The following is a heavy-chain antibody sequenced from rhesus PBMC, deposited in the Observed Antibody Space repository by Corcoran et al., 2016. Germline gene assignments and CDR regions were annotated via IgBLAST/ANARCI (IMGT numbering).Heavy chain of an antibody. CDR3: GSGSWNGVLDS. J-gene: IGHJ6*01. CDR1: GGSISGGYD. D-gene: IGHD6-25*01. V-gene: IGHV4-76*01. Sequence: QVQLQESGPGVVKPSETLSLTCAVSGGSISGGYDWSGIRQPPGKGLGWIGYIYGRSGSTNYNPSPKSRFTISKDASKNEFSLKRSSVTAADTAVYYCGSGSWNGVLDSWGQGVVVTVSS. CDR2: IYGRSGST.